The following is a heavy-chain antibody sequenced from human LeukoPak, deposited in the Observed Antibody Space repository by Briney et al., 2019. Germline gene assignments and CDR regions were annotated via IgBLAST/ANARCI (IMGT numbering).Heavy chain of an antibody. D-gene: IGHD6-6*01. J-gene: IGHJ6*03. V-gene: IGHV5-51*01. Sequence: GESLKISCKGSGYIFTSYWIGWVRQLPGKGLEWMGIIYPGDSDTRYSPSFQGQVTISADKSISTAYLQWSSLKASDTAMYYCARRQYGYSSSPGYYYYMDVWSKGTTVTVSS. CDR1: GYIFTSYW. CDR3: ARRQYGYSSSPGYYYYMDV. CDR2: IYPGDSDT.